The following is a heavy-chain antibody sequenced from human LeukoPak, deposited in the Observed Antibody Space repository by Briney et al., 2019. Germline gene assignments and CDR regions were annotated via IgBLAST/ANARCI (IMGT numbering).Heavy chain of an antibody. D-gene: IGHD2-2*01. V-gene: IGHV3-7*01. CDR1: GFTFSSYW. Sequence: GGSLRLSCAASGFTFSSYWMSWVRQAPGKGLEWVANIKQDGSEKYYVDSMKGRFTISRDNAKTSLYLQMNSLRAEDTAVYYCARPQGQLLLHAFDIWGQGTMVTVSS. CDR2: IKQDGSEK. J-gene: IGHJ3*02. CDR3: ARPQGQLLLHAFDI.